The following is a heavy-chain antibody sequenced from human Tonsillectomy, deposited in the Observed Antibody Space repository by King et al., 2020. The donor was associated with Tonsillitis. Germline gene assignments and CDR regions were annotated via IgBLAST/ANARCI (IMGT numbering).Heavy chain of an antibody. CDR3: ARVSSRHGYSGYDR. CDR2: INQSGST. J-gene: IGHJ4*02. CDR1: GGSFSGYY. D-gene: IGHD5-12*01. Sequence: VQLQQWGAGLLKPSETLSLTCAVYGGSFSGYYWSWIRQPPGKGLEWSGEINQSGSTNYNPSLKSRVTISVDTSKTQFSLRLSSVTAADTAVYDCARVSSRHGYSGYDRWGQGTLVTVSS. V-gene: IGHV4-34*01.